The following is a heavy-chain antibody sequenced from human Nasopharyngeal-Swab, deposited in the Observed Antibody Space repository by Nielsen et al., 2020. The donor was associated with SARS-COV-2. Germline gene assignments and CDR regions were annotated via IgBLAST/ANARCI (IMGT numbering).Heavy chain of an antibody. CDR2: INSDGSST. Sequence: GESLKISCAASGFTFSSYWMHWVRQAPGKGLMWVSRINSDGSSTTYADSVKGRFTISRDNAKNTLYLQMSSLRAEDTAVYYCARAGNGDYVPPDYWGQGTLVTVSS. J-gene: IGHJ4*02. V-gene: IGHV3-74*01. CDR3: ARAGNGDYVPPDY. CDR1: GFTFSSYW. D-gene: IGHD4-17*01.